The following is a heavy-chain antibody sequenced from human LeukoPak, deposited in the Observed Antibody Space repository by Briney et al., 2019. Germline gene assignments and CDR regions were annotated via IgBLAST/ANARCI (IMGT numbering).Heavy chain of an antibody. J-gene: IGHJ4*02. V-gene: IGHV3-23*01. Sequence: PGGSLRLSCAASGFTFSNYGLSWVRQAPGKGLEWVSGITGSGGSTYYADSVKGRFTISRDNSKNTLYLQMNSLRAEDTAVYYCAKMSQQLATWAFFDYWGQGTLVTVSS. CDR1: GFTFSNYG. CDR3: AKMSQQLATWAFFDY. CDR2: ITGSGGST. D-gene: IGHD6-13*01.